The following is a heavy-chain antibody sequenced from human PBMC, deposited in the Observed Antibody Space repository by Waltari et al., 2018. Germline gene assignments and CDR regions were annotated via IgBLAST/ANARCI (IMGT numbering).Heavy chain of an antibody. Sequence: QVQLQESGPGLVKPSETLSLTCTVSGGSISSYYWSWIRQPPGKGLEWIGYIYYSGSTNYNPSLKSRVTISVDTSKNPFSLKLSSVTAADTAVYYCARVSGDDYYGSGSYYLYYYYYMDVWGKGTTVTISS. J-gene: IGHJ6*03. V-gene: IGHV4-59*01. D-gene: IGHD3-10*01. CDR1: GGSISSYY. CDR2: IYYSGST. CDR3: ARVSGDDYYGSGSYYLYYYYYMDV.